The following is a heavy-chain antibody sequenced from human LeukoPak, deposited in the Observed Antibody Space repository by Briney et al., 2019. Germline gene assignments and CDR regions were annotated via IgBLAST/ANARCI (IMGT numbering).Heavy chain of an antibody. CDR3: ARDLGFYYYGSGSYVSH. V-gene: IGHV4-39*07. J-gene: IGHJ4*02. D-gene: IGHD3-10*01. Sequence: SETLSLTCTVSGGSISSSSYYWGWIRQPPGKGLEWIGSIYYSGSTYYNPSLKSRVTISVDTSKNQFSLKLSSVTAADTAVYYCARDLGFYYYGSGSYVSHWGQGTLVTVSS. CDR2: IYYSGST. CDR1: GGSISSSSYY.